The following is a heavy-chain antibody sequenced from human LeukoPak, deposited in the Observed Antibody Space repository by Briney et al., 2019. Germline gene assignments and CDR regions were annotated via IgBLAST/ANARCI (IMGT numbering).Heavy chain of an antibody. V-gene: IGHV3-74*01. D-gene: IGHD6-6*01. CDR3: ARGPNSNWSGLDF. CDR2: ISPTGSTT. J-gene: IGHJ4*02. Sequence: PGGSLRLSCAASGFTFSSYGMNWARQLPGKGLVWVSCISPTGSTTSYADSVKGRFTVSRDNAKNTLYLQVNNLRAEDTAVYYCARGPNSNWSGLDFWGQGTLLTVSS. CDR1: GFTFSSYG.